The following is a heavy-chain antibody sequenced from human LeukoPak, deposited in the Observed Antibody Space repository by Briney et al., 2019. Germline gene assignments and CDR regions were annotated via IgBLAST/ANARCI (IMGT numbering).Heavy chain of an antibody. Sequence: GGSLRLSCAASGFTFSTYGMHWVRQAPGKGLGWVAFIQYDGDFKYYADSVKGRFTISRDNSKNTLYLQMNSLRAEDTAVYYCAKTSDQLLYSKFDYWGQGTLVTVSS. CDR1: GFTFSTYG. CDR3: AKTSDQLLYSKFDY. D-gene: IGHD2-2*02. J-gene: IGHJ4*02. V-gene: IGHV3-30*02. CDR2: IQYDGDFK.